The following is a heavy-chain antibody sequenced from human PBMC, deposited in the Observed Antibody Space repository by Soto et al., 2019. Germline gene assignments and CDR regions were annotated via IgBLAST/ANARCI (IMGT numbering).Heavy chain of an antibody. CDR1: GYSFTSYW. CDR2: IDPSDSYT. J-gene: IGHJ6*02. D-gene: IGHD3-3*01. Sequence: GESLKISCKGSGYSFTSYWISWVRQMPGKGLEWVGRIDPSDSYTNYSPSFQGHVTISADKSISTAYLQWSSLKASDTAMYYCASPSPSITIFGVVPADYYGMDVWGQGTTVTVSS. V-gene: IGHV5-10-1*01. CDR3: ASPSPSITIFGVVPADYYGMDV.